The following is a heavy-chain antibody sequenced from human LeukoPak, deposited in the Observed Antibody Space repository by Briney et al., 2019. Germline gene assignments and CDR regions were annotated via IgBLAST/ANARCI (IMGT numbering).Heavy chain of an antibody. CDR2: ISYDGSNK. D-gene: IGHD6-13*01. CDR3: ARGGGGSSSWYSAFDI. CDR1: GFTFGSYA. J-gene: IGHJ3*02. Sequence: GGSLRLSCAASGFTFGSYAMHWVRQAPGKGLEWVAVISYDGSNKYYADSVKGRFTISRDNSKNTLYLQMNSLRAEDTAVYYCARGGGGSSSWYSAFDIWGQGTMVTVSS. V-gene: IGHV3-30*04.